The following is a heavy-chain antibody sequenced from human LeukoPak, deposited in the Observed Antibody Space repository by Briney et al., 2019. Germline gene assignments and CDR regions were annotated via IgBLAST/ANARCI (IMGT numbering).Heavy chain of an antibody. CDR2: ISSSSTTI. D-gene: IGHD2-2*02. CDR1: GFTFSSYS. V-gene: IGHV3-48*01. J-gene: IGHJ3*01. CDR3: ASRPSGYCGSTSCYTD. Sequence: GGSLRLSCAASGFTFSSYSMNWVRQAPGKGLEWISYISSSSTTIYYADSVRGRFTISRDNGKNSLYLQMSSLRTEDTAVYYCASRPSGYCGSTSCYTDWGRGTMVTVSS.